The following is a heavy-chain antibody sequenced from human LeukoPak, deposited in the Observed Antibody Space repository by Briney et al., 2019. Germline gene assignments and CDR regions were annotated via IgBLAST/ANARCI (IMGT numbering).Heavy chain of an antibody. CDR1: GFTFSDHY. D-gene: IGHD2-15*01. CDR3: ARGTCSGGSCYSDY. CDR2: TRNKANSYTT. J-gene: IGHJ4*02. Sequence: GGSLTLSCAASGFTFSDHYMDWVRQAPGKGVEWVGRTRNKANSYTTEYAASVKGRFTISRDDSNNSLYLQMNSLKAEDTAVYYCARGTCSGGSCYSDYWGQGTLVTVSS. V-gene: IGHV3-72*01.